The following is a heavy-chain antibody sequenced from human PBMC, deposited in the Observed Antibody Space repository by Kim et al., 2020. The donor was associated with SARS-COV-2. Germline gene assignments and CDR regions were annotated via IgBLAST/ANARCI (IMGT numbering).Heavy chain of an antibody. V-gene: IGHV3-21*01. Sequence: GGSLRLSCAASGFTFSSYSMNWVRQAPGKGLEWVSSISSSSSYIYYADSVKGRFTISRDNAKNSLYLQMNSLRAEDTAVYYCALWGDGYYDSSGYYFDFDYWGQGTLVTVSS. D-gene: IGHD3-22*01. CDR1: GFTFSSYS. CDR3: ALWGDGYYDSSGYYFDFDY. CDR2: ISSSSSYI. J-gene: IGHJ4*02.